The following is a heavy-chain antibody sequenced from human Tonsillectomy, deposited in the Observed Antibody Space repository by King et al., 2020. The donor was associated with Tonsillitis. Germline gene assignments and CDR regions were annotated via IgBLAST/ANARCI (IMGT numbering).Heavy chain of an antibody. CDR2: INPDGSEE. CDR1: AFTFSRSW. Sequence: VQLVESGGNLVQPGGSLRLSCAASAFTFSRSWMAWVRQAPGTGLEWVASINPDGSEENYVASVKSRFTISRDNSENTVYLQMNSLGADDTAVYYLARDHAYSSFAYWGQGTLVTVSS. CDR3: ARDHAYSSFAY. D-gene: IGHD6-19*01. J-gene: IGHJ4*02. V-gene: IGHV3-7*04.